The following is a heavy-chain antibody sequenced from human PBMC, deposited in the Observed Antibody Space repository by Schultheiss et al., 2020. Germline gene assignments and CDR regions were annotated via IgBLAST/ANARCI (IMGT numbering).Heavy chain of an antibody. V-gene: IGHV4-4*07. J-gene: IGHJ4*02. CDR2: IFTSGST. Sequence: PLSLTCTVSGGSISSYYWSWIRQPAGKGLEWIGRIFTSGSTYYNPSLKSRVTISVDTSKHQFSLKLSSVTAADSAVYYCARVGASGIPFDYWGQATVVTVSS. CDR1: GGSISSYY. CDR3: ARVGASGIPFDY. D-gene: IGHD3-16*01.